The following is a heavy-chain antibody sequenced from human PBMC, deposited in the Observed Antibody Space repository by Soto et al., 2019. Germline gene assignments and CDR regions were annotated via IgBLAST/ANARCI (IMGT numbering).Heavy chain of an antibody. CDR2: IYYSGST. CDR3: ATEGGSYHSSGYSYFDY. Sequence: SETLCLTCAVSGGSIRGGGLYWTWNRQHPGQGLEWIGYIYYSGSTYYNPSLKSRVTISADTSKNQFSLRLSSVTAADTAVYYCATEGGSYHSSGYSYFDYWGQGALVTVPS. CDR1: GGSIRGGGLY. J-gene: IGHJ4*02. V-gene: IGHV4-31*11. D-gene: IGHD3-22*01.